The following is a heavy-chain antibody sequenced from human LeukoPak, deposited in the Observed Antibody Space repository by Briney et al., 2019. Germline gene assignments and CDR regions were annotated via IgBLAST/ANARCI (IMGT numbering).Heavy chain of an antibody. D-gene: IGHD2-2*02. CDR3: ARDRRGYCSSTSCYTVDY. CDR2: IIPIFGTA. CDR1: GGTFSSYA. Sequence: SAKVSCKASGGTFSSYAISWVRQAPGQGLEWMRGIIPIFGTANYAQKFQGRVTITADESTSTAYMELSSLRSEDTAVYYCARDRRGYCSSTSCYTVDYWGQGTLVTVSS. J-gene: IGHJ4*02. V-gene: IGHV1-69*13.